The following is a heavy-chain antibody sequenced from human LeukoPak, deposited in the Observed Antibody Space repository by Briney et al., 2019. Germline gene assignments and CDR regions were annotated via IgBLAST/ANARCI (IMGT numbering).Heavy chain of an antibody. D-gene: IGHD5-18*01. Sequence: PSETLSLTCTVSGGSISSYYWSWIRQPPGKGLEWIGYIYYSGSTNYNPSLKSRVTISVDTSKNQFSLKLSSVTAADTAVYYCARVQVDTAMDREYYFDYWGQGTLVTVSS. CDR2: IYYSGST. CDR3: ARVQVDTAMDREYYFDY. J-gene: IGHJ4*02. V-gene: IGHV4-59*01. CDR1: GGSISSYY.